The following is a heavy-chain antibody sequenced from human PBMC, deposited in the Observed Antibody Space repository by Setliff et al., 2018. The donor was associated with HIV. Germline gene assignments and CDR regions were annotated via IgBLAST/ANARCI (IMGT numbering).Heavy chain of an antibody. CDR1: VIPFSAHT. D-gene: IGHD2-21*01. CDR3: ARDLNGGDFDY. Sequence: GSLRLSCTASVIPFSAHTLNWVRRAPGKGLEWVSSISANSIFKYYADSVKGRFSISRDNAKKSVSLQMDSLRAEDSAVYDCARDLNGGDFDYWGQGTLVTVSS. CDR2: ISANSIFK. J-gene: IGHJ4*02. V-gene: IGHV3-21*01.